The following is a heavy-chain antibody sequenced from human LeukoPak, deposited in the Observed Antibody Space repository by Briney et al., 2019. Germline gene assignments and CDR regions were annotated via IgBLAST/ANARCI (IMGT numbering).Heavy chain of an antibody. CDR1: GFTFSNAW. Sequence: GGSLRLSCAASGFTFSNAWMSWVRQAPGKGLEWVSSIFPSGGEIHYADSVRGRFTISRDNSKSTLSLQMNSLRAEDTAIYYCATYRQVLLPFESWGQGTLVTVSS. D-gene: IGHD2-8*02. CDR3: ATYRQVLLPFES. V-gene: IGHV3-23*01. J-gene: IGHJ4*02. CDR2: IFPSGGEI.